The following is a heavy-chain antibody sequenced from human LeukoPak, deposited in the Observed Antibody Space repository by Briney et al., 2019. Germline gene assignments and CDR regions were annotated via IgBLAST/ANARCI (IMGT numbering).Heavy chain of an antibody. CDR1: GYTFTGHY. CDR2: INPNSGGT. V-gene: IGHV1-2*06. D-gene: IGHD3-22*01. J-gene: IGHJ4*02. CDR3: ARVVYYYDSSGYEY. Sequence: ASVKVSCKASGYTFTGHYMHWVRQAPGQGLEWMGRINPNSGGTNYAQKFQGRVTMTRDTSIGTAYMELSRLRSDDTAVYYCARVVYYYDSSGYEYWGQGTLVTVSS.